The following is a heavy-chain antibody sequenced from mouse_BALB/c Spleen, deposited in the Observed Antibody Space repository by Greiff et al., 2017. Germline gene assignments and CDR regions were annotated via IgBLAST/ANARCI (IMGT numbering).Heavy chain of an antibody. CDR3: ARGGFLSYYFDY. CDR1: GFTFSSYA. CDR2: ISSGGST. V-gene: IGHV5-6-5*01. J-gene: IGHJ2*01. Sequence: EVQGVESGGGLVKPGGSLKLSCAASGFTFSSYAMSWVRQTPEKRLEWVASISSGGSTYYPDSVKGRFTISRDNARNILYLQMSSLRSEDTAMYYCARGGFLSYYFDYWGQGTTLTVSS. D-gene: IGHD1-1*01.